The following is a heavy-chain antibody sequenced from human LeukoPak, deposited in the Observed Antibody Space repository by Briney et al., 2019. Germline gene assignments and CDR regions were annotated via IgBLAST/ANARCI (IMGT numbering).Heavy chain of an antibody. V-gene: IGHV1-2*02. CDR1: GYTFTGHY. D-gene: IGHD6-19*01. Sequence: GASVKVSCKASGYTFTGHYMHWVRQAPGQGLEWMGWIRPNSGDTDYAQRFQGRVTMTRDTAISTAYMELSRLRSDDTAVYYCARAAIAVAGDYHYHYMDVWGKGTTVTVPS. CDR3: ARAAIAVAGDYHYHYMDV. J-gene: IGHJ6*03. CDR2: IRPNSGDT.